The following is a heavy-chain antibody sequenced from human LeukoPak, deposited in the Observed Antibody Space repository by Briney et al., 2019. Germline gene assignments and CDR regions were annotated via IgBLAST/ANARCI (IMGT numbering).Heavy chain of an antibody. CDR2: ISWNSGSI. D-gene: IGHD3-9*01. Sequence: GGSLRLSCAASGFTFDDYAMHWVRQAPGKGLEWVSGISWNSGSIGYADSVKGRFTISRDNAKNSLYLQMNSLRAEDTALYYCAKGGPQSDWLSYFDYWGQGTLVTVSS. V-gene: IGHV3-9*01. J-gene: IGHJ4*02. CDR3: AKGGPQSDWLSYFDY. CDR1: GFTFDDYA.